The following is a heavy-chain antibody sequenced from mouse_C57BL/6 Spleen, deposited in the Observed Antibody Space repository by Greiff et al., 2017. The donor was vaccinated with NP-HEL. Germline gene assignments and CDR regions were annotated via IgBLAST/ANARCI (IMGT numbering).Heavy chain of an antibody. J-gene: IGHJ2*01. V-gene: IGHV1-50*01. D-gene: IGHD3-2*02. CDR3: ARRDSSVCFDY. CDR1: GYTFTSYW. CDR2: IDPSDSYT. Sequence: QVQLQQPGAELVKPGASVKLSCKASGYTFTSYWMQWVKQRPGQGLEWIGEIDPSDSYTNYNQKFKGKATLTVDTSSRTAYMQLSSLTSEDSAVYYCARRDSSVCFDYWGQGTTLTVSS.